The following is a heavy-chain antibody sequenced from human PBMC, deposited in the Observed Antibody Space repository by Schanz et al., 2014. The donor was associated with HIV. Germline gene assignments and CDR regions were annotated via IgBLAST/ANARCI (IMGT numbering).Heavy chain of an antibody. Sequence: QVHLVQSGAELKRHGGVGKVSCLASGEKVKKEHVSWVRQAPGQGLEWLAFITAQHGYTTFAQRFQGRLSMPADTSTGTVYMELRNLRSDDSAIYYCVALMSVAVPSLLDVWGQGTMVTVSS. D-gene: IGHD6-19*01. CDR3: VALMSVAVPSLLDV. J-gene: IGHJ3*01. V-gene: IGHV1-18*01. CDR1: GEKVKKEH. CDR2: ITAQHGYT.